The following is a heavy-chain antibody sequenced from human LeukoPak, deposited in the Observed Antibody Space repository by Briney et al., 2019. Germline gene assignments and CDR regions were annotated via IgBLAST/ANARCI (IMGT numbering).Heavy chain of an antibody. CDR3: ARQWSSGWNYFDY. CDR2: MFYSGST. CDR1: GGSISGYY. V-gene: IGHV4-59*01. D-gene: IGHD6-19*01. J-gene: IGHJ4*02. Sequence: PSETLSLTCTVSGGSISGYYWSWIRQPPGKGLEWIGYMFYSGSTSYNPSLKSRVTLSVDTSKNQFSLKLSSVTSADTAVYYCARQWSSGWNYFDYWGQGTLVTVSS.